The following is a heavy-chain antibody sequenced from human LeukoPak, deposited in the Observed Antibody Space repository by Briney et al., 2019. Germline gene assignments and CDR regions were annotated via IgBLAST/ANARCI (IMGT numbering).Heavy chain of an antibody. CDR2: INPSGGST. V-gene: IGHV1-46*01. CDR1: GNTFTSYY. J-gene: IGHJ4*02. Sequence: ASVKVSCKASGNTFTSYYMHWVRQAPGQGLEWMGIINPSGGSTSYARKFQGRVTMTRDTSTSTVYMELSSLRSEDTAVYYCASAPRIRYFDWLSSPFDYWGQGTLVTVSS. CDR3: ASAPRIRYFDWLSSPFDY. D-gene: IGHD3-9*01.